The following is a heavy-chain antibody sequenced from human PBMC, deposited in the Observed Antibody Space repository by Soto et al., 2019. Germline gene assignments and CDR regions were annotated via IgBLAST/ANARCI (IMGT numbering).Heavy chain of an antibody. Sequence: GASGEVSCKAYGGTFISYAISWVRQAPGQGLEWMGGIIPIFGTPNYAQKFQGRVTISADKSTSTAYTELSSLRSEDTAMYYCARHSVRRNTRIVTWPDYYYGLDVWGQGTTVTVS. J-gene: IGHJ6*01. CDR2: IIPIFGTP. D-gene: IGHD3-16*02. V-gene: IGHV1-69*06. CDR1: GGTFISYA. CDR3: ARHSVRRNTRIVTWPDYYYGLDV.